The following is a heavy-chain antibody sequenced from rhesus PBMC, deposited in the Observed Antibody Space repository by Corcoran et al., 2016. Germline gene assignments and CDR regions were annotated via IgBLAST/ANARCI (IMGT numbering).Heavy chain of an antibody. Sequence: QQQLQESGPGLVKPSETLSLTCAVSGGSISGYWWSWIRQPPGKGLEWIGRIDSSGSTHSTPSLTRRVTISREPSKNQFSLKLSSVTAADTAVYYCARGYSYGYVWYFDYWGQGVLVTVSS. CDR1: GGSISGYW. J-gene: IGHJ4*01. CDR2: IDSSGST. V-gene: IGHV4-165*01. CDR3: ARGYSYGYVWYFDY. D-gene: IGHD5-36*01.